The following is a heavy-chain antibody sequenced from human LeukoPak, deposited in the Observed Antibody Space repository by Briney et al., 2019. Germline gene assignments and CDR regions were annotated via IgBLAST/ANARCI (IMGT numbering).Heavy chain of an antibody. CDR2: IYPGDSET. Sequence: HGESLKISCKVSGYNFTNYWIGWVRQMPGKGLEWMGIIYPGDSETIYSPSFRGQVTFSADKSITTAYLQWSGLKASDTGMYYCARRGYYKNSGTHNHKNAFDVWGQGTMVTVSS. V-gene: IGHV5-51*01. CDR3: ARRGYYKNSGTHNHKNAFDV. J-gene: IGHJ3*01. D-gene: IGHD3-9*01. CDR1: GYNFTNYW.